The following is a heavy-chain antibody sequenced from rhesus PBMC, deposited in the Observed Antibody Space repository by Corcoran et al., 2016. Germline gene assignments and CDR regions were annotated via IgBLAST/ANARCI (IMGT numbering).Heavy chain of an antibody. CDR3: ARGVTGTPGRFDV. CDR1: GGSISSNY. CDR2: IFGSGGST. D-gene: IGHD1-7*02. J-gene: IGHJ5-1*01. Sequence: QVQLQESGPGLVKPSETLSLTCAVSGGSISSNYWSWIRQPPGKGLEWIGRIFGSGGSTDSKPDIKSRVNISTDTSKNQFSLKLSSVTGADTSVYYCARGVTGTPGRFDVGGPGVLVTVSS. V-gene: IGHV4-160*01.